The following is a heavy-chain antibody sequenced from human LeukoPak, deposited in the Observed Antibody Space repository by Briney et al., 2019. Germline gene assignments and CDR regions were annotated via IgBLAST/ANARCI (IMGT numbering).Heavy chain of an antibody. Sequence: SETLSLTCTVSGGHISSYYWSWIRQPARKGLEWIGRIYTSGSTNYNPSLKSRVTMSVDTSKNQFSLKLSSVTAADTAVYYCARVRYDYVWGSYPYFDYWGQGTLVTVSS. V-gene: IGHV4-4*07. D-gene: IGHD3-16*02. CDR1: GGHISSYY. J-gene: IGHJ4*02. CDR2: IYTSGST. CDR3: ARVRYDYVWGSYPYFDY.